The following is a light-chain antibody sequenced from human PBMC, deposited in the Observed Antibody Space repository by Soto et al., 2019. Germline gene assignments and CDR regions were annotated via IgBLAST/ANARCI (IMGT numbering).Light chain of an antibody. V-gene: IGKV1D-12*01. J-gene: IGKJ4*01. CDR2: AAS. Sequence: DIQMTQSPSSVSASVGDRVTITCRASQGINRWLACYQQKPGKAPKLLIYAASTLRSSVPSRFSGTGSGTDFTLTISSLQPEDIATYLCHQASSLPLTLGEGTKVEIK. CDR3: HQASSLPLT. CDR1: QGINRW.